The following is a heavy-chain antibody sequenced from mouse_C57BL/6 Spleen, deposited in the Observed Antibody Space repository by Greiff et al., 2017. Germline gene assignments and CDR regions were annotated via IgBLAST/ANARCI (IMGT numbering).Heavy chain of an antibody. D-gene: IGHD1-1*01. CDR3: AITTVVAFDY. Sequence: VKLMESGPELVKPGASVKISCKASGYEFSNSWMNWVKQRPGKGLEWIGRIYPGDGDTNYNGKFKGKATLTADKSSSTAYMQLSSLTAEDSAVYFCAITTVVAFDYWGQGTTLTVSS. V-gene: IGHV1-82*01. J-gene: IGHJ2*01. CDR2: IYPGDGDT. CDR1: GYEFSNSW.